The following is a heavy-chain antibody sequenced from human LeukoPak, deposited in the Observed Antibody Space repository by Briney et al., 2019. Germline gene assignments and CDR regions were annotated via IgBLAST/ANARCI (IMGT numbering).Heavy chain of an antibody. CDR1: GFTFSNAW. Sequence: PGGSLRLSCVASGFTFSNAWMSWVRQAPGRGLQWVSSIDPSGYTIFYADSVKGRFTISRDNAKNSLYLQMNSLRAEDTALYFCASGIRERGFDYWGQGTLVTVSS. CDR2: IDPSGYTI. D-gene: IGHD1-1*01. CDR3: ASGIRERGFDY. J-gene: IGHJ4*02. V-gene: IGHV3-21*01.